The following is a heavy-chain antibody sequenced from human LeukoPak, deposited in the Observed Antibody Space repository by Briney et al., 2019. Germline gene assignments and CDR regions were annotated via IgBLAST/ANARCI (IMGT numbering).Heavy chain of an antibody. CDR2: ISAYNGNT. Sequence: ASVKVSCKASGYTFTSYGISWVRQAPGQGLEWMGGISAYNGNTNYAQKLQGRVTMTTDTSTSTAYMELRSLRSDDTAVYYCASGPRYSSGWYEYGAFDIWGQGTMVTVSS. CDR3: ASGPRYSSGWYEYGAFDI. CDR1: GYTFTSYG. J-gene: IGHJ3*02. V-gene: IGHV1-18*01. D-gene: IGHD6-19*01.